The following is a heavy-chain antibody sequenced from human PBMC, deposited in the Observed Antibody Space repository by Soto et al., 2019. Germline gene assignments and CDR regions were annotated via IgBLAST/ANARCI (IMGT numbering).Heavy chain of an antibody. J-gene: IGHJ4*02. D-gene: IGHD6-19*01. Sequence: QVQLVQSGAEVKKPGASVKVSCRASGYTFSNYAISWVRQAPGQGFDWMGWFSAYNGKTKYAQNLQGRVTMTTDTSTSTAFMELRSLRSADTAVYYCARMVEQWLSYFEYWGQGTLVTVSS. CDR3: ARMVEQWLSYFEY. CDR2: FSAYNGKT. V-gene: IGHV1-18*01. CDR1: GYTFSNYA.